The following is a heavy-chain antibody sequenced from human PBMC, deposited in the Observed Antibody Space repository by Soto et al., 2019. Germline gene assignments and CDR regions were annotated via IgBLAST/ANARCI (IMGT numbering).Heavy chain of an antibody. Sequence: SETLSLTCTVSGGSISSYYWSWIRQPPGKGLEWIGYIYYSGSTNYNPSLKSRVTISVDTSKNQFSLKLSSVTAADTAVYYCARGMGSSSLYYYGMDVWGQGTTVTVSS. CDR1: GGSISSYY. CDR2: IYYSGST. CDR3: ARGMGSSSLYYYGMDV. V-gene: IGHV4-59*01. D-gene: IGHD6-6*01. J-gene: IGHJ6*02.